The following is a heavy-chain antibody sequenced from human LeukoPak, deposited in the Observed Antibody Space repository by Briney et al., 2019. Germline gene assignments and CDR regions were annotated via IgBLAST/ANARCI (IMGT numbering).Heavy chain of an antibody. Sequence: SETLSLTCAVYGGSFSGYYWSWIRQPPGKGLEWIGEINHSGSTNYNPSLKSRVTISVDTSKNQFSLKLSSVTAADTAVYYCARHNIVVAPGYYFDYWGQGTLVTVSS. V-gene: IGHV4-34*01. D-gene: IGHD6-19*01. CDR2: INHSGST. CDR3: ARHNIVVAPGYYFDY. J-gene: IGHJ4*02. CDR1: GGSFSGYY.